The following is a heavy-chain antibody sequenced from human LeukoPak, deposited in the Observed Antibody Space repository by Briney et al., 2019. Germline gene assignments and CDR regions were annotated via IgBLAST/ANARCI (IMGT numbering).Heavy chain of an antibody. Sequence: GGSLRLSCAASEFTFSSYAMNWVRQAPGKGLEWVSGISGGGDRTYYADSVKGRFTISRDNSKSTLYQQMNSLRVEDTALYYCAKGDGINHYHWFDPWGQGTQVTVSS. CDR1: EFTFSSYA. D-gene: IGHD2-21*02. CDR2: ISGGGDRT. V-gene: IGHV3-23*01. CDR3: AKGDGINHYHWFDP. J-gene: IGHJ5*02.